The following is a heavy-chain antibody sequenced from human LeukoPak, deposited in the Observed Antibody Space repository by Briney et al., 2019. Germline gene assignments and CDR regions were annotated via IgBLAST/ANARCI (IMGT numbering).Heavy chain of an antibody. J-gene: IGHJ4*02. D-gene: IGHD5-18*01. CDR3: ARSDTAMGDFDY. CDR1: GGSFSGYY. V-gene: IGHV4-34*01. Sequence: SETLSLTCAVYGGSFSGYYWSWIRQPPGKGLEWIGEINHSGSTNYNPSLKSRVTISVDTSKNQFSLELSSVTAADTAVYYCARSDTAMGDFDYWGQGTLVTVSS. CDR2: INHSGST.